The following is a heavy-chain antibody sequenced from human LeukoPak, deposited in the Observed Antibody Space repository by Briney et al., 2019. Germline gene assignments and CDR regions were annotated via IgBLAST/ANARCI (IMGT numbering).Heavy chain of an antibody. D-gene: IGHD6-13*01. CDR1: GGSISSSSYY. CDR2: INHSGST. J-gene: IGHJ5*02. V-gene: IGHV4-39*07. Sequence: SETLSLTCTVSGGSISSSSYYWSWIRQPPGKGLEWIGEINHSGSTNYNPSLKSRVTTSVDTSKNQFSLKLSSVTAADTAVYYCAVPPGIAAAGTGFHGYNWFDPWGQGTLVTVSS. CDR3: AVPPGIAAAGTGFHGYNWFDP.